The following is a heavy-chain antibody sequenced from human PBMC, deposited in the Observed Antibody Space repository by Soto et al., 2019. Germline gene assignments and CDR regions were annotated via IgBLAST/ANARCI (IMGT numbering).Heavy chain of an antibody. Sequence: SETLSLTCTVSGGSISSSSYYWGWTRQPPGKGLEWIGSIYYSGSTYYNPSLKSRVTISVDTSKNQFSLKLSSVTAADTAVYYCARHPRPRITIFGVANDAFDIWGQGTMVTVSS. CDR2: IYYSGST. J-gene: IGHJ3*02. V-gene: IGHV4-39*01. CDR1: GGSISSSSYY. CDR3: ARHPRPRITIFGVANDAFDI. D-gene: IGHD3-3*01.